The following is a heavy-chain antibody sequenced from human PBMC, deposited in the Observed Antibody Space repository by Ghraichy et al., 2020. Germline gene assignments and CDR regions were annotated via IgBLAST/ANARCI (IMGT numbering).Heavy chain of an antibody. CDR3: ASLGGSYGYYYGMDV. J-gene: IGHJ6*02. V-gene: IGHV4-39*01. Sequence: SETLSLTCTVSGGSISSSSYYWGWIRQPPGKGLEWIGSIYYSGSTYYNPSLKSRVTISVDTSKNQFSLKLSSVTAADTAVYYCASLGGSYGYYYGMDVWGQGTTVTVSS. CDR2: IYYSGST. CDR1: GGSISSSSYY. D-gene: IGHD6-19*01.